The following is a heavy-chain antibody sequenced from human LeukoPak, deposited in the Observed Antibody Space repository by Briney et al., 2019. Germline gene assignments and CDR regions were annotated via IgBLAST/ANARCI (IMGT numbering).Heavy chain of an antibody. Sequence: ASVKVSCKASGYTFTSYGISWVRQAPGQGLEWMGWISAYNGNTNYAQKLQGRVTMTTDTSTSTAYMELRSLRSDDTAVYYCARAEDRELLWSGENHSDNWFDPWGQGTLVTVSS. CDR1: GYTFTSYG. CDR2: ISAYNGNT. V-gene: IGHV1-18*01. D-gene: IGHD3-10*01. CDR3: ARAEDRELLWSGENHSDNWFDP. J-gene: IGHJ5*02.